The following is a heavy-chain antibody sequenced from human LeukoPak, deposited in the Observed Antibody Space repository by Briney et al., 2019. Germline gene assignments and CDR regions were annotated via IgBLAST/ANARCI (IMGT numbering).Heavy chain of an antibody. D-gene: IGHD3-10*01. CDR3: ARDLLLWFGELSGDSDY. Sequence: PGGSLRLSCAVSGFTVSSNYMSWVRQAPGKGLEWVSLIYSGGYTFYADSVKGRFTISRDNSKNTLYLQMNSLRAEDTAVYYCARDLLLWFGELSGDSDYWGQGTLVTVSS. V-gene: IGHV3-53*01. J-gene: IGHJ4*02. CDR1: GFTVSSNY. CDR2: IYSGGYT.